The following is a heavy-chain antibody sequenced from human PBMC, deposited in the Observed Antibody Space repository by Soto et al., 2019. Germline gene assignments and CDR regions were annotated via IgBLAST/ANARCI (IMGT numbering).Heavy chain of an antibody. D-gene: IGHD2-21*01. V-gene: IGHV5-10-1*01. CDR1: GYSFTSYW. J-gene: IGHJ5*02. CDR3: AKQNGGDSCCECWFDP. Sequence: GESLKISCKGSGYSFTSYWISWVRQMPGKGLEWMGRIDPSDSYTNYSPSFQGHVTISADKSISTAYLQWSSLKASDTAMYYCAKQNGGDSCCECWFDPCGQGKLVTVS. CDR2: IDPSDSYT.